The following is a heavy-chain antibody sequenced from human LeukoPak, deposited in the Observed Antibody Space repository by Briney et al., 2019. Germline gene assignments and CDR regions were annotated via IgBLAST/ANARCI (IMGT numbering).Heavy chain of an antibody. CDR2: ISSSSSTI. CDR3: ARDHTFDI. V-gene: IGHV3-48*02. Sequence: GGSLRLSCGASGFTFSSYSMSWVRQAPGKGLEWVSYISSSSSTIYYADSVKGRFTISRDNAKNSLDLQMNSLRDEDTAVYYCARDHTFDIWGQGTMVTVSS. J-gene: IGHJ3*02. CDR1: GFTFSSYS.